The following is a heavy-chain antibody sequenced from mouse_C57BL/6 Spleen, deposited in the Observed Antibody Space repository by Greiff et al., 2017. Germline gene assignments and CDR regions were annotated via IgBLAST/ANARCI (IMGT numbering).Heavy chain of an antibody. CDR1: GYTFTSYW. V-gene: IGHV1-50*01. Sequence: VQLQQPGAELVKPGASVKLSCKASGYTFTSYWMQWVKQRPGQGLEWIGEIDPSDSYTNYNQKFKGKATLTVDTSSSTAYMQRSSLTSEDSAVYYCARSELGRGLAYLGQGTLVTVSA. CDR2: IDPSDSYT. CDR3: ARSELGRGLAY. D-gene: IGHD4-1*01. J-gene: IGHJ3*01.